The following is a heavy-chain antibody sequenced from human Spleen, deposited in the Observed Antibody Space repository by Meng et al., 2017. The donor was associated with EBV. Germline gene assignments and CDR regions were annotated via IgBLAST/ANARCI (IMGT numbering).Heavy chain of an antibody. CDR3: AQRERWGLDP. Sequence: VRVQESGQGRVKPSGTLSLTCAFSGGSISSSNWWNWVRQAPGKGLEWIGEIYHSGSTSYNPSLESRVTISIDKSKNQVSLKLTSVTAADTAVYYCAQRERWGLDPWGQGTLVTVFS. CDR1: GGSISSSNW. J-gene: IGHJ5*02. D-gene: IGHD3-16*01. V-gene: IGHV4-4*02. CDR2: IYHSGST.